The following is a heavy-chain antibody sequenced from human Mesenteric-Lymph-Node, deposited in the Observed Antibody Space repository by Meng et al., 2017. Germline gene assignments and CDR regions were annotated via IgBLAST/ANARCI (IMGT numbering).Heavy chain of an antibody. J-gene: IGHJ4*02. V-gene: IGHV4-34*01. D-gene: IGHD1-26*01. CDR1: GGSFSGYY. CDR2: INHSGST. CDR3: ATEGGSSYFDY. Sequence: SETLSLTCAVYGGSFSGYYWSWTRQPPGKGLEWIGEINHSGSTNYNPSLKSRVTISVDKSKNQFSLDLSSVTAADTAVYYCATEGGSSYFDYWGQGTLVTVSS.